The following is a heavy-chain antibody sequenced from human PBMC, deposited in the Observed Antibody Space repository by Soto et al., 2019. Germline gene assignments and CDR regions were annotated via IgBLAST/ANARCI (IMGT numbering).Heavy chain of an antibody. V-gene: IGHV3-48*02. CDR3: ARRDINPPPRFLEWRYGMDV. J-gene: IGHJ6*02. D-gene: IGHD3-3*01. Sequence: GGSLRLSCAASGFTFSSYSMNWVRQAPGKGLEWVSYISSSSSTIYYADSVKGRFTISRDNAKNSLYLQMNSLRDEDTAVYYCARRDINPPPRFLEWRYGMDVWGQGTTVTVSS. CDR1: GFTFSSYS. CDR2: ISSSSSTI.